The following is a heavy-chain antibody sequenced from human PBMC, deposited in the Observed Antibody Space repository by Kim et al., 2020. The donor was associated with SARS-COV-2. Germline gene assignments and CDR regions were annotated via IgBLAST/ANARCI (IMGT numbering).Heavy chain of an antibody. CDR1: GYTFTSYG. CDR2: ISAYNGNT. V-gene: IGHV1-18*01. CDR3: ARSHGGNSYNWFDP. Sequence: ASVKVSCKASGYTFTSYGISWVRQAPGQGLEWMGWISAYNGNTNYAQKLQGRVTMTTDTSTSTAYMELRSLRSDDTAVYYCARSHGGNSYNWFDPWGQGTLVTVSS. D-gene: IGHD2-21*02. J-gene: IGHJ5*02.